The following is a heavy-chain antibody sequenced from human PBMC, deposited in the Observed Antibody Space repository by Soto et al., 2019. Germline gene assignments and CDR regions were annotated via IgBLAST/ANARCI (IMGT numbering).Heavy chain of an antibody. Sequence: ASVKVSCKASGYTFTGYYMHWVRPAPGQGLEWMGWLNPNSGGTNYAQRFPGRVTMNRDTSISTAYMELSRLRSDDTAVYYCARDSIAVAGPIPFDYWGQGTLVTVSS. CDR2: LNPNSGGT. J-gene: IGHJ4*02. CDR1: GYTFTGYY. D-gene: IGHD6-19*01. V-gene: IGHV1-2*02. CDR3: ARDSIAVAGPIPFDY.